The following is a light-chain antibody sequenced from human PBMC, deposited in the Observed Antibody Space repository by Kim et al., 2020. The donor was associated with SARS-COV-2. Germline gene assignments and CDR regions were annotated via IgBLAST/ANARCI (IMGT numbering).Light chain of an antibody. Sequence: ASVESRVSITCQASQDIKSYMNWYQQTPGKAPKLLIYDASNLETGVPSRFSGSGSGTDFTFTISSLQPEDIATYYCQQHDNLPMTFGQGTRLEIK. CDR3: QQHDNLPMT. V-gene: IGKV1-33*01. J-gene: IGKJ5*01. CDR2: DAS. CDR1: QDIKSY.